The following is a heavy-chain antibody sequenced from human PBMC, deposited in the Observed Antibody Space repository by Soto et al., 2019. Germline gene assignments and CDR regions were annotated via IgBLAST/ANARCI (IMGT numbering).Heavy chain of an antibody. CDR2: INPNSGDT. Sequence: ASVKVSCKASGYTFTGYYIHWVRQAPGQGLEWMGWINPNSGDTKYARNFHGRVTMTRDTSINTAYLELSRLRSDGTALYYCARGRNFLDFPDLWGQGTLVTVSS. J-gene: IGHJ4*02. CDR3: ARGRNFLDFPDL. CDR1: GYTFTGYY. D-gene: IGHD3-3*01. V-gene: IGHV1-2*02.